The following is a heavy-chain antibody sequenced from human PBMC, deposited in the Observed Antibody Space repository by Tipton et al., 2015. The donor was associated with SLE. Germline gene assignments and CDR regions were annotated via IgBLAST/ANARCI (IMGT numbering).Heavy chain of an antibody. V-gene: IGHV4-31*03. J-gene: IGHJ2*01. CDR1: GGSISSGGYY. D-gene: IGHD3-10*01. Sequence: LRLSCTVSGGSISSGGYYWSWIRQHPGKGLEWIGYIYYSGSTYYNPPLKSRVTISVDTSKNQFSLKLSSVTAADTAVYYCASCRALLKGSGFDLWGSGTLVTVSS. CDR2: IYYSGST. CDR3: ASCRALLKGSGFDL.